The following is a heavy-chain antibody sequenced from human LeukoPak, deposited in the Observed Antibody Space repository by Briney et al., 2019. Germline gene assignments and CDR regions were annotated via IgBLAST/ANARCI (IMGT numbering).Heavy chain of an antibody. CDR2: INPNSGGT. CDR3: ARARFLEWLAVFDY. CDR1: GYTFTSYD. J-gene: IGHJ4*02. Sequence: ASVKVSCKASGYTFTSYDINWVRQAPGQGLEWMGWINPNSGGTNYAQKFQGRVTMTRDTSISTAYMELSRLRSDDTAVYYCARARFLEWLAVFDYWGQGTLVTVSS. V-gene: IGHV1-2*02. D-gene: IGHD3-3*01.